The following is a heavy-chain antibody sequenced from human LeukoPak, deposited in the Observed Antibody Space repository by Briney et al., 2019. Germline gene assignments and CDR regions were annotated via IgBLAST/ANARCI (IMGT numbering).Heavy chain of an antibody. Sequence: GGSLRLSCAASGFTFSNAWLSWVRQAPGKGRDWVGRFKSKTYGGTTDYAAPVKGRFTISRDDSKNTLYLQMNSLKIEDTAVYYCTTDRGGTYYAPQFWGQGTLVSVSS. CDR3: TTDRGGTYYAPQF. J-gene: IGHJ4*02. D-gene: IGHD1-26*01. CDR2: FKSKTYGGTT. CDR1: GFTFSNAW. V-gene: IGHV3-15*01.